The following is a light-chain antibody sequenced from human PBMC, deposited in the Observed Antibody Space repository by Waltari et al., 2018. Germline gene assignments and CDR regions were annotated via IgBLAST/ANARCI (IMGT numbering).Light chain of an antibody. J-gene: IGKJ5*01. CDR3: QQYYSTPPIT. Sequence: DIVMTQSPDSLAVSLGARATINCKSSQPVLYSSNNKNYLAWYQQKPGQSPKLLIYWASTRESGVPDRFGGSGSGTDFTLTISSLQAEDVAIYYCQQYYSTPPITFGQGTRLEIK. CDR1: QPVLYSSNNKNY. V-gene: IGKV4-1*01. CDR2: WAS.